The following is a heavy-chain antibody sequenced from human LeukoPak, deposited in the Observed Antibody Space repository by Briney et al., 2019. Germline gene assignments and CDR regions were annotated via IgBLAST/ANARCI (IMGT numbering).Heavy chain of an antibody. Sequence: PSETLSLTCTVSGASINNYYWNWIRRPPGKGLEWIGYIYTSGSTNHNPSLKSRVTISVDTSKNQFSLKLSSVTAADTAVYYCARSLSREPYYYYMDVWGKGTTVTVSS. CDR2: IYTSGST. V-gene: IGHV4-4*09. J-gene: IGHJ6*03. CDR1: GASINNYY. D-gene: IGHD1-14*01. CDR3: ARSLSREPYYYYMDV.